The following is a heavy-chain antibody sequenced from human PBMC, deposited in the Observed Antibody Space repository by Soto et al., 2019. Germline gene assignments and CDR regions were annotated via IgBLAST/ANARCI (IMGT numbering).Heavy chain of an antibody. CDR1: GFTFSSYA. V-gene: IGHV3-23*01. CDR2: ISGSGGST. CDR3: AKGPARHIYGMDV. Sequence: EVQLLESGGGLVQPGGSLRLSCAASGFTFSSYAMSWVRQAPGKGLEWVSAISGSGGSTYYADSVKGRFTISRDNSKNTLYLQMNSLRAKDTAVYYCAKGPARHIYGMDVWGQGTTVTVSS. D-gene: IGHD6-6*01. J-gene: IGHJ6*02.